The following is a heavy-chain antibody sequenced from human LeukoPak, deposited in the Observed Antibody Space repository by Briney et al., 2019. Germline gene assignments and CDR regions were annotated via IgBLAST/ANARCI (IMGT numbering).Heavy chain of an antibody. D-gene: IGHD2-2*01. J-gene: IGHJ4*02. Sequence: PGGSLRLSCAASGFTFSSYAMSWVRQAPGKGLEWVSASSGSGGSTYYADSVKGRFTVSRDNSKNTLYLQMNSLRAEDTAVHYCAKDRYCSSTSCLLDFDYWGQGTLVTVSS. CDR3: AKDRYCSSTSCLLDFDY. CDR2: SSGSGGST. V-gene: IGHV3-23*01. CDR1: GFTFSSYA.